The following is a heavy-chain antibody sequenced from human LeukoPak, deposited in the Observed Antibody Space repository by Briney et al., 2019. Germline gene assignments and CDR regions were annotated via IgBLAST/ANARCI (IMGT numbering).Heavy chain of an antibody. CDR3: ASRGDGSGSYYSSYYYYGMDV. CDR2: INHSGST. CDR1: GGSLSGYY. J-gene: IGHJ6*02. D-gene: IGHD3-10*01. Sequence: PSETLSLTCAVYGGSLSGYYWSWIRQPPGKGLEWIGEINHSGSTNYNPSLKSRVTISVDKSKNQFSLKLSSVTAADTAVYYCASRGDGSGSYYSSYYYYGMDVWGQGTTVTVSS. V-gene: IGHV4-34*01.